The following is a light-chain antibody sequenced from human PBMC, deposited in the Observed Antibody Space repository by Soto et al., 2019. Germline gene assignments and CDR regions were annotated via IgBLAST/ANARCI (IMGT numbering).Light chain of an antibody. CDR3: SSYTSSSTLEV. J-gene: IGLJ2*01. V-gene: IGLV2-14*01. CDR2: EVS. CDR1: SSDVGGYKF. Sequence: QSALTQPASVSGSPGQSITISCTGTSSDVGGYKFVSWYQHHPGKAPKLIIYEVSNRPSGVSNRFSGSKSGNTASLTISGLQAEDEADYYCSSYTSSSTLEVFGGGTKLTVL.